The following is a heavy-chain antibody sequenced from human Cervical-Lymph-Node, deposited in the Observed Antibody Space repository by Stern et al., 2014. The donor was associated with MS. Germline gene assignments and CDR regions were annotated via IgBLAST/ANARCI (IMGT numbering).Heavy chain of an antibody. Sequence: VQLVESGGGVVQPGRSLRLSCAASGFTFRSYGMHWVRQAPGKGLEWVAVISYDGSNKYYDASVKGRFTISRDNSKNTLYLQMNSLRAEDTAVYYCAKDSGSTTTGDYFEYWGQGTLVTVSS. CDR1: GFTFRSYG. V-gene: IGHV3-30*18. J-gene: IGHJ4*02. CDR2: ISYDGSNK. D-gene: IGHD3-10*01. CDR3: AKDSGSTTTGDYFEY.